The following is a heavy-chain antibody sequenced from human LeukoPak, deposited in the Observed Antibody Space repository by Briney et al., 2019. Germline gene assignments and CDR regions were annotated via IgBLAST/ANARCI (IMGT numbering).Heavy chain of an antibody. CDR3: AELGITMIGGV. Sequence: GGSLRLSCAASGFTFTDYNMRWIRQAPGRWLEWVSYISSSGSTIYYADSVKGRFTISRDNAKNSLYLQMNSLRAEDTAVYYCAELGITMIGGVWGKGTTVTISS. J-gene: IGHJ6*04. D-gene: IGHD3-10*02. CDR1: GFTFTDYN. V-gene: IGHV3-11*04. CDR2: ISSSGSTI.